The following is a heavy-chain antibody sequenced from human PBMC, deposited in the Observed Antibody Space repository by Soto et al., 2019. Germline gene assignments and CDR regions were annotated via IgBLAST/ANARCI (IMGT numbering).Heavy chain of an antibody. CDR3: AREGLKELLWFGYQRGGGMDV. CDR1: WFTVSSNY. J-gene: IGHJ6*02. D-gene: IGHD3-10*01. CDR2: IYSGGST. V-gene: IGHV3-53*01. Sequence: PEGSLRLSCAASWFTVSSNYMSWVRQAPGKGLEWVSVIYSGGSTYYADSVKGRFTISRDNSKNTLYLQMNNLRAEDTAVYYCAREGLKELLWFGYQRGGGMDVWGQGTTVTVSS.